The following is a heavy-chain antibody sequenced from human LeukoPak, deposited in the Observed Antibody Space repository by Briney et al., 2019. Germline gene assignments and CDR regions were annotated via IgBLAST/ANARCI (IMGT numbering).Heavy chain of an antibody. V-gene: IGHV5-51*01. CDR3: ARRYSGSYYPEYFDY. D-gene: IGHD1-26*01. Sequence: GESLKISCKGSGYSFTSYWVGWVRQMPGKGLEWMGIIYPGDSDTRYSPSFQGQVTFSADKSISTAYLQWSSLKASDTAMYYCARRYSGSYYPEYFDYWGQGTLVTVSS. CDR2: IYPGDSDT. CDR1: GYSFTSYW. J-gene: IGHJ4*02.